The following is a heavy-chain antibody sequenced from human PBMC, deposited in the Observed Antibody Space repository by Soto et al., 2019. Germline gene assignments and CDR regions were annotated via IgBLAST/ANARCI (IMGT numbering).Heavy chain of an antibody. D-gene: IGHD2-2*01. CDR1: GFKFKNYD. J-gene: IGHJ4*02. Sequence: QVPLVESGGGVVQPGTSLRLSCAASGFKFKNYDMHWVRQSPGKGLEWVAVIWYDGSNKYYADAVKGRFTISRDDCKNTLYVQMNFLRVEDTAMYYCARDVGVVVVDLDHWGQGTLVTVSS. CDR2: IWYDGSNK. V-gene: IGHV3-33*01. CDR3: ARDVGVVVVDLDH.